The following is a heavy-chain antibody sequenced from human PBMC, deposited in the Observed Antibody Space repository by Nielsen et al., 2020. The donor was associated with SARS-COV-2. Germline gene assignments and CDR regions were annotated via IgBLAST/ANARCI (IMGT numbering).Heavy chain of an antibody. D-gene: IGHD6-19*01. CDR1: GFTFSSYA. Sequence: GESLKISCAASGFTFSSYAMHWVRQVPGKGLEWVAVISYDGSNKYYTDSVKGRFTISRDNSKNTLYLQMNSLRAEDTAVYYCARDGSGWYIGYWGQGTLVTVSS. V-gene: IGHV3-30-3*01. CDR2: ISYDGSNK. J-gene: IGHJ4*02. CDR3: ARDGSGWYIGY.